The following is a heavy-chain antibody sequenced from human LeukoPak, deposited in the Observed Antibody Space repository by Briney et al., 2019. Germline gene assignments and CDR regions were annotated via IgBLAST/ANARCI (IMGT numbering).Heavy chain of an antibody. CDR2: INHGGST. J-gene: IGHJ4*02. Sequence: PSETLSLTCAVYGGSFSGYYWSWIRQPPGKGLEWIGEINHGGSTNYDPSLKSRVTISVDTSKNQFSLKLSSVTAADTAVYYCARQEYCGGDCYSQYFDYWGQGTLVTVSS. CDR3: ARQEYCGGDCYSQYFDY. CDR1: GGSFSGYY. V-gene: IGHV4-34*01. D-gene: IGHD2-21*02.